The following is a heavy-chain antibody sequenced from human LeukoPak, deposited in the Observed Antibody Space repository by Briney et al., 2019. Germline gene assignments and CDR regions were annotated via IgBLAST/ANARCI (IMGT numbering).Heavy chain of an antibody. CDR3: ARSSKPPSSGWYCGLDP. V-gene: IGHV4-39*07. CDR1: GGSISSSSYY. J-gene: IGHJ5*02. CDR2: IYYSGGT. Sequence: SETLSLTCTVSGGSISSSSYYWGWIRQPPGKGLEWIGSIYYSGGTYYNPSLKSRVTMSVDTSKNQFSLQLNSVTPEDTAVYYCARSSKPPSSGWYCGLDPWGQGTLVTVSS. D-gene: IGHD6-19*01.